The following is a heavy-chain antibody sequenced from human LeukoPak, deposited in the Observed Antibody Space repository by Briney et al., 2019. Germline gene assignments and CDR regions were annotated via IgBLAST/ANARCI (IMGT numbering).Heavy chain of an antibody. CDR2: ISADGGSA. J-gene: IGHJ4*02. CDR3: ARHRNFPRDQFDY. Sequence: GGSLRLSCAASGFTFGSYAMSWVRQAPGKGLEWASAISADGGSAWYAGSVRGRSTISRDNSKNTVYLQMNTLRAEDTAVYFRARHRNFPRDQFDYWGQGTLVTVSS. CDR1: GFTFGSYA. V-gene: IGHV3-23*01. D-gene: IGHD4-11*01.